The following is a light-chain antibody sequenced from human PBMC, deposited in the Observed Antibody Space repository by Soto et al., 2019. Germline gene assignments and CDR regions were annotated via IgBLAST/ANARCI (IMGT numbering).Light chain of an antibody. Sequence: QSVLTQTPSVSGTPGQRVNISCSGSSSNIGRNYVYWYHQFPGTAPKLLIYRDNERPSGVPDRFSGSKSGTSASLAISGLRSGDEADYHCARLDDSLGGPVFGGGTKLTVL. CDR3: ARLDDSLGGPV. CDR2: RDN. J-gene: IGLJ2*01. CDR1: SSNIGRNY. V-gene: IGLV1-47*01.